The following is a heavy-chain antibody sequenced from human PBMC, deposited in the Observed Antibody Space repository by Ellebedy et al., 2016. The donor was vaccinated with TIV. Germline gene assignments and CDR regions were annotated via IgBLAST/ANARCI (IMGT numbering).Heavy chain of an antibody. V-gene: IGHV1-58*01. CDR2: IVVGSGNT. J-gene: IGHJ4*02. CDR3: AADYSAVWSGMGY. Sequence: ASVKVSCKASGFTFTNSAVQWVRQARGQRLEWIGWIVVGSGNTNYAQKFQERVTITRDMSTSTAYMELSSLRSEDTAVYYCAADYSAVWSGMGYWGQGTLVTVSS. D-gene: IGHD3-3*01. CDR1: GFTFTNSA.